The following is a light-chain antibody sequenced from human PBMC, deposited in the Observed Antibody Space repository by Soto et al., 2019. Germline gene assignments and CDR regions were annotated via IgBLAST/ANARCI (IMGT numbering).Light chain of an antibody. CDR1: SDYVGGYNY. CDR3: SSYTSSSTYV. V-gene: IGLV2-14*01. J-gene: IGLJ1*01. CDR2: DVS. Sequence: QCALTQPASVSGSPGQSITISCTGTSDYVGGYNYVSWYQQHPGKAPKLMIYDVSNRPSGVSNRFSGSKSGNTASLTISGLQAEDEADYYCSSYTSSSTYVFGTGTKLTGL.